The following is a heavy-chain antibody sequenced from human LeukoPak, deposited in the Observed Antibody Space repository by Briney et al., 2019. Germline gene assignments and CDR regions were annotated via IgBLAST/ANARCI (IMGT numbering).Heavy chain of an antibody. D-gene: IGHD6-13*01. CDR3: ARGWPSFDY. J-gene: IGHJ4*02. CDR2: IYYSGST. Sequence: PSETLSLTCTVSGGSISSNYWNWIRQPPGKGLEWIGHIYYSGSTNYNPSLKSRLTISVDTSKNQFSLKLSSVTAADTAIYYCARGWPSFDYWGQGTPVTVSS. CDR1: GGSISSNY. V-gene: IGHV4-59*01.